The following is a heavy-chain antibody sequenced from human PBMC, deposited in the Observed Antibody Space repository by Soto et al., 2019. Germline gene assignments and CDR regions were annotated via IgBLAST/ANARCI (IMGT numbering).Heavy chain of an antibody. Sequence: QVQLQQWGAGPLRPLETLSLTCGVSGGSFSGYYWAWIRQSPGKGLEWIGEINDRGSTNYNPSLKSRVSISVDTSKNHYSLTLRSVTAADTAVSYCGIERHDILTGPPGVGYFERWGRGTLVTVSS. CDR2: INDRGST. D-gene: IGHD3-9*01. CDR3: GIERHDILTGPPGVGYFER. V-gene: IGHV4-34*01. CDR1: GGSFSGYY. J-gene: IGHJ2*01.